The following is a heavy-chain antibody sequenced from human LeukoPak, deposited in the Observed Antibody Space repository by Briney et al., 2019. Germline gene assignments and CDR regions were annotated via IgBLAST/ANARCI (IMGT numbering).Heavy chain of an antibody. V-gene: IGHV4-39*01. CDR2: IHDSGST. CDR3: ARPYSSIWSFDY. D-gene: IGHD6-13*01. Sequence: SETLSLTCSVSGGSISSSSYYWGWIRQPPGKGLEWIGSIHDSGSTYYNPSLKSRVTISVDTSKNQFSLKLSSVTAADTAVYYCARPYSSIWSFDYWGQGTLVTVPS. J-gene: IGHJ4*02. CDR1: GGSISSSSYY.